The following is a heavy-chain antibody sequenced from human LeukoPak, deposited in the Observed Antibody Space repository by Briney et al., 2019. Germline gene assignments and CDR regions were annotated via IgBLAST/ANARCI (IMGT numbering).Heavy chain of an antibody. CDR3: AREATWGQWYFDH. D-gene: IGHD6-19*01. V-gene: IGHV3-30*03. CDR2: IASDGGAK. Sequence: GGSLRLSCVASGFTFSNHGMHWVRQAPGKGLEWVSVIASDGGAKFYADSVKGRFTLSRDNSKNMFFLQMNFLTVEDTAIYYCAREATWGQWYFDHWGQGTPVTVSS. CDR1: GFTFSNHG. J-gene: IGHJ4*02.